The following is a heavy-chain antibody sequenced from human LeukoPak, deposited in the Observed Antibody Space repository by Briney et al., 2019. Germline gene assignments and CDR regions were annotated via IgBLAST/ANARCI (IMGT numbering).Heavy chain of an antibody. Sequence: GESLKISCKGSGYSFTSYWIGWVRQMPGKGLEWMGIIYPGDSDTRYSPSFQGQVTISADKSISTAYLQWSSLKASDTAMYYCARQLAYCGGDCYSQNAYYYYYMDVWGKGTTVTISS. V-gene: IGHV5-51*01. CDR1: GYSFTSYW. CDR2: IYPGDSDT. J-gene: IGHJ6*03. D-gene: IGHD2-21*02. CDR3: ARQLAYCGGDCYSQNAYYYYYMDV.